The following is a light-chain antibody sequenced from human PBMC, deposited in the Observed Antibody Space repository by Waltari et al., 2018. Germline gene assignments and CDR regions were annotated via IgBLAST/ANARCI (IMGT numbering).Light chain of an antibody. CDR1: HSLLHSNGYNS. Sequence: DIVMTQSPLSLPVTPAEPASIPCRSRHSLLHSNGYNSLDWYLQNPGQSPQLLIYLGSNRASRIPDRFSGSGSGTDFTLKISRVEAEDVGVYYCMQALQTPYTFGQGTKLEIK. CDR2: LGS. CDR3: MQALQTPYT. J-gene: IGKJ2*01. V-gene: IGKV2-28*01.